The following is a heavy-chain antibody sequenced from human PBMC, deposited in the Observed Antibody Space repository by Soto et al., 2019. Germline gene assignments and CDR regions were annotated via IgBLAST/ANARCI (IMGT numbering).Heavy chain of an antibody. CDR3: AKSRGAIAVTGFFSHPKGDIDV. J-gene: IGHJ6*02. Sequence: ASVKVSCKASGYTFADYYIHWVRQAPGQGLEWMGWINPNSGGTNYAQKFQGWVTVTRDTSITTAYMELSRLRSEDTAIYFCAKSRGAIAVTGFFSHPKGDIDVWGPGTTVTVYS. CDR2: INPNSGGT. V-gene: IGHV1-2*04. D-gene: IGHD6-19*01. CDR1: GYTFADYY.